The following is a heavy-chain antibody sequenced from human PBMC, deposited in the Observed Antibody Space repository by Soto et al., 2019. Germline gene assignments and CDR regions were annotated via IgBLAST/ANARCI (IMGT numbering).Heavy chain of an antibody. Sequence: ASVKVSCKASGYTFTSYYMHWVRQAPGQGLEWMGIINPSGGSTSYAQKFQGRVTMTRDTSTSTVYMELSSLRSEDTAVYYCTIFGVVIPKPENYYYYYGMDVWGQGTTVTVSS. V-gene: IGHV1-46*01. CDR1: GYTFTSYY. J-gene: IGHJ6*02. D-gene: IGHD3-3*01. CDR2: INPSGGST. CDR3: TIFGVVIPKPENYYYYYGMDV.